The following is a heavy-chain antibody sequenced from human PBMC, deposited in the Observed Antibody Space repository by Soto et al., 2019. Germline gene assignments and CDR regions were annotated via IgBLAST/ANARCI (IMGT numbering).Heavy chain of an antibody. J-gene: IGHJ4*02. CDR1: GFAFGTQS. CDR2: IKSSGDNI. CDR3: LRAVGPTDWRKHYFQD. V-gene: IGHV3-48*01. D-gene: IGHD1-1*01. Sequence: DVQLVESGGALVQPGESLRLSCVASGFAFGTQSMNWVRQAPGKGLEWVAYIKSSGDNIFYADSVKGRFTISRDNARNSLYLQLNSLGADDTAAYYCLRAVGPTDWRKHYFQDWGQGILLSFSS.